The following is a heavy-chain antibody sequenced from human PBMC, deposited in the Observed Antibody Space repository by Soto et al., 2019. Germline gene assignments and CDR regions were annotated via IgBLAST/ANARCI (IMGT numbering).Heavy chain of an antibody. J-gene: IGHJ6*02. CDR3: TGITWFRGMDV. Sequence: SQSLSLTCVICGYSVSSNSAGWKWSRQSPSRGLEWLGRTYYKSKWNNDYALSVKSRITVNPDTPKNQFSLHLYSVTPEDTAVYYCTGITWFRGMDVWGQGTPVTVSS. CDR2: TYYKSKWNN. D-gene: IGHD3-10*01. CDR1: GYSVSSNSAG. V-gene: IGHV6-1*01.